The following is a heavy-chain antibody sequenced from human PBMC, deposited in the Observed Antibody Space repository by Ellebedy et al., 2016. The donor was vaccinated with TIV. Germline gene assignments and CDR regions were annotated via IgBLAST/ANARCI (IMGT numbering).Heavy chain of an antibody. V-gene: IGHV5-51*01. CDR3: ARGYYDRVNHGYYYYYYGMDV. D-gene: IGHD3-22*01. Sequence: GESLKISCKGSGYSFTSYWIGWVRQMPGKGLEWMGIIYPGDSDTRYSPSFQGQVTISADKSISTAYLQWSSLKASDTAMYYCARGYYDRVNHGYYYYYYGMDVWGQGTTVTVSS. CDR2: IYPGDSDT. J-gene: IGHJ6*02. CDR1: GYSFTSYW.